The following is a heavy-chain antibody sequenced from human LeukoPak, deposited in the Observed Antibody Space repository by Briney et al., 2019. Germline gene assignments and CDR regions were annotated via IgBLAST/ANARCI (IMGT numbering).Heavy chain of an antibody. Sequence: PGRSLRLSCAVSGFTFSRYAMHWVPQAPGKGLEWVAGISYEGSNKYYADSVKGRFTISRDNSKNTLYLQMNSLRAEDTAVYYGARDSSGWLLWFGGHMDVWGKGTTVTVSS. CDR1: GFTFSRYA. D-gene: IGHD3-10*01. CDR3: ARDSSGWLLWFGGHMDV. J-gene: IGHJ6*03. CDR2: ISYEGSNK. V-gene: IGHV3-30*04.